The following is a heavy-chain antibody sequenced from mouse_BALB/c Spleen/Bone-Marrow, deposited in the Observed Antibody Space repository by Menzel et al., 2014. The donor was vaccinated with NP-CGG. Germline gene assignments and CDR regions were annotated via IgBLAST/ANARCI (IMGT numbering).Heavy chain of an antibody. CDR3: AADIDCESDGGWTMDL. CDR1: GFTFSDYY. J-gene: IGHJ4*01. V-gene: IGHV7-3*02. Sequence: EVKLVESGGGLVQPGGSLRLSCATSGFTFSDYYISWVRQPPGKALEWLGFIRNKAYGDTTEYSTSVKGRFTISRDNSQRGHYLQKNALEAEDSGAYDCAADIDCESDGGWTMDLWGEGTSVTVSS. CDR2: IRNKAYGDTT. D-gene: IGHD3-3*01.